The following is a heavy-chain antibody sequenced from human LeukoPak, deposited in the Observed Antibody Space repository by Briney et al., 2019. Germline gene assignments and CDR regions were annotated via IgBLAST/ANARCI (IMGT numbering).Heavy chain of an antibody. V-gene: IGHV3-33*01. CDR3: ARGGRDYYDSSGYYYN. CDR2: IWYDGSNK. J-gene: IGHJ4*02. D-gene: IGHD3-22*01. Sequence: GGSLRLSCAASGFTFSSYGMHWVRQAPGKGLEWVAVIWYDGSNKYYADSVKGRFTISRDNSKNTLYLQMNSLRAEDTAVYYCARGGRDYYDSSGYYYNWGQGTLVTVSS. CDR1: GFTFSSYG.